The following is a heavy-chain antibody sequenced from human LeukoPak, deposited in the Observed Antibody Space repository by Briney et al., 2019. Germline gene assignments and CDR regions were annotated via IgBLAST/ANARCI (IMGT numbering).Heavy chain of an antibody. CDR1: GYSISSGYY. D-gene: IGHD4-17*01. CDR3: AGYHAYGVTTPPLGY. Sequence: SETLSLTCTVSGYSISSGYYWGWIRQPPGKGLEWIGSIYHGGSTYYNPSLKSRLTISVDTSKNQISLKLSSVTAADTAVYYCAGYHAYGVTTPPLGYWGQGTLVTVSS. V-gene: IGHV4-38-2*02. J-gene: IGHJ4*02. CDR2: IYHGGST.